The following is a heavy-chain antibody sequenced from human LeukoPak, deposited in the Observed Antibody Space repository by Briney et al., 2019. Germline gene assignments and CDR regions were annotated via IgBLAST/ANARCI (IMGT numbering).Heavy chain of an antibody. Sequence: GESLKISCKGSGYSFTNYWIGWVRQMPGKGLEWMGIIYPGDSDTRYSPSFQGQVTISADKSISTAYLQWSSLKASDTAMYYCARLYTHYYDSSGYYDSYNWFDPWGQGTLVTVSS. V-gene: IGHV5-51*01. CDR2: IYPGDSDT. CDR1: GYSFTNYW. CDR3: ARLYTHYYDSSGYYDSYNWFDP. D-gene: IGHD3-22*01. J-gene: IGHJ5*02.